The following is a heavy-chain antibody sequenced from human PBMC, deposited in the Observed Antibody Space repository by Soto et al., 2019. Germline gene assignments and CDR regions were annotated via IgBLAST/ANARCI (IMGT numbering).Heavy chain of an antibody. Sequence: GGSLRLSCAASGFTFSSYSMNWVRQAPGKGLEWVSSISSSSSYIYYADSVKGRFTISRDNAKNSLYLQMNSLRAEDTAAYYCARDRQPLRFPPHDFDYWGQGTLVTVSS. CDR2: ISSSSSYI. D-gene: IGHD3-16*01. CDR1: GFTFSSYS. CDR3: ARDRQPLRFPPHDFDY. V-gene: IGHV3-21*01. J-gene: IGHJ4*02.